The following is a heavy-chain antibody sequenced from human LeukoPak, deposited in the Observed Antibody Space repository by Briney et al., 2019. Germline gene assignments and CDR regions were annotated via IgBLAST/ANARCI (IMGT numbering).Heavy chain of an antibody. CDR3: ARDPTSTYQFDS. Sequence: PGGSLRLSRAASGFTFNIYTMNWVRQAPGKGLEWVAYISSSSSTKYYADSVKGRFTISRDNAKNSLYLQMNSLRDEDTAVYYCARDPTSTYQFDSWGQGTLVTVSS. CDR2: ISSSSSTK. J-gene: IGHJ4*02. D-gene: IGHD2-2*01. V-gene: IGHV3-48*02. CDR1: GFTFNIYT.